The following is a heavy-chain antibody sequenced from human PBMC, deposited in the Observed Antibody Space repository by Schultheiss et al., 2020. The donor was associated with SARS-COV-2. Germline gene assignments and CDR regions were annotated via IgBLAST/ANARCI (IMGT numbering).Heavy chain of an antibody. V-gene: IGHV3-30-3*01. D-gene: IGHD1-1*01. CDR1: GFTFSSYA. J-gene: IGHJ6*02. CDR3: ARWNDQAYYYYGMDV. Sequence: GESLRLSCAASGFTFSSYAMHWVRQAPGKGLEWVAVISYDGSNKYYADSVKGRFTISRDNSKNTLYLQMNSLRAEDTAVYYCARWNDQAYYYYGMDVWGQGTTVTVSS. CDR2: ISYDGSNK.